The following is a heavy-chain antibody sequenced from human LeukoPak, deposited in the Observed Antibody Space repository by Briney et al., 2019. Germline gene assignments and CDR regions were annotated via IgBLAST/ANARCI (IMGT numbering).Heavy chain of an antibody. CDR1: GFTFSSYG. CDR2: ISYDGSNK. J-gene: IGHJ5*02. Sequence: PGGSLRLSCAASGFTFSSYGMHWVRQAPGKGLEWVAVISYDGSNKYYADSVKGRFTISRDNSKNTLYLQMNSLRAEDTAVYYCAKEDRFGEAGRYNWFDPWGQGTLVTVSS. D-gene: IGHD3-10*01. CDR3: AKEDRFGEAGRYNWFDP. V-gene: IGHV3-30*18.